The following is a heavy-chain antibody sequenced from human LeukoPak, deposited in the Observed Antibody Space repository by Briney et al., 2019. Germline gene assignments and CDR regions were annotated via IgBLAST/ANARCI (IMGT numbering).Heavy chain of an antibody. CDR2: IYYSGST. CDR1: GGSISSYY. D-gene: IGHD2-15*01. J-gene: IGHJ5*02. Sequence: PSETLSLTCTVSGGSISSYYWGWIRQPPGKGLEWIGYIYYSGSTNYNPSLKSRVTISVDTSKNQFSLKLSSVTAADTAVYYCARITTGYCSGGSCYIGEWFDPWGQGTLVTVSS. V-gene: IGHV4-59*01. CDR3: ARITTGYCSGGSCYIGEWFDP.